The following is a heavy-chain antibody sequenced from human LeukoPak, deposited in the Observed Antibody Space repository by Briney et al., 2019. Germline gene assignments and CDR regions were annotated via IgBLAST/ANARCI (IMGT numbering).Heavy chain of an antibody. D-gene: IGHD2-15*01. CDR1: GFTFSSYW. J-gene: IGHJ4*02. CDR2: IQQDGSEK. V-gene: IGHV3-7*01. Sequence: GGSLRLSCAASGFTFSSYWMSWLRQAPGKGLEWVANIQQDGSEKYYVDSVKGRFTISRDNAKNSLYLQMNSLRAEDTAVYYCARDLGRYCSGGSCSGLYYWGQGTLVTVSS. CDR3: ARDLGRYCSGGSCSGLYY.